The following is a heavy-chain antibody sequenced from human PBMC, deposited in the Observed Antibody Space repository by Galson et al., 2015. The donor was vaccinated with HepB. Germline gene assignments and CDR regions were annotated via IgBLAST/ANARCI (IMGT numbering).Heavy chain of an antibody. CDR1: GFTFSSYS. D-gene: IGHD2-21*01. Sequence: SLRLSCAASGFTFSSYSMPWVRQAPGKGLEWVSSISSSSSYTYYADSVKGRFTISRDNAKNSLSLQMNSLRAEDTAVYYCAKDSILGWPNPGWYLDLWGRGTLVTVSS. J-gene: IGHJ2*01. CDR2: ISSSSSYT. CDR3: AKDSILGWPNPGWYLDL. V-gene: IGHV3-21*01.